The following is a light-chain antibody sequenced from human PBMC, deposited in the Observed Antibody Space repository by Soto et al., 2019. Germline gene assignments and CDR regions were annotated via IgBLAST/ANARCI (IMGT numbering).Light chain of an antibody. CDR2: LNSDGSH. CDR1: SGHSSYA. Sequence: QPVLTQSPSASASLGASVKLTCTLSSGHSSYAIAWHQQQPEKGPRYLMKLNSDGSHSKGDGIPDRFSGSSSGAERYLAISCLQSEDEADYYCQTGGTGMVFGGGTKLTVL. CDR3: QTGGTGMV. J-gene: IGLJ3*02. V-gene: IGLV4-69*01.